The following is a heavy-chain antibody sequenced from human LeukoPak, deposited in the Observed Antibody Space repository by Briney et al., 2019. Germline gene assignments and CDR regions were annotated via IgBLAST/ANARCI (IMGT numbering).Heavy chain of an antibody. V-gene: IGHV3-11*04. D-gene: IGHD3-10*01. Sequence: AGGSLRLSCAASGFTFSDYYMSWIRQAPGKGLEWVSYTSSSGSTIYYADSVKGRFTISRDNTKNSLYLQMNSLRAEDTAVYYCARQAVFDYFDYWGQGTLVTVSS. CDR2: TSSSGSTI. J-gene: IGHJ4*02. CDR3: ARQAVFDYFDY. CDR1: GFTFSDYY.